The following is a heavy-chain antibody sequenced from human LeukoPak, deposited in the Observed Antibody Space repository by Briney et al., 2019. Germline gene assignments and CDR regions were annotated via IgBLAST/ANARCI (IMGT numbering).Heavy chain of an antibody. CDR1: GFTFSTYT. Sequence: PGGSLRLSCVAFGFTFSTYTMTWVRQAPGKGLEWVSVISASGDITYYADSVKGRFTISRDNCKNTLYLQMNSLRAEDTAVYYCVKSRGRYDNSGWRTFDYWGQGTLVTVSS. D-gene: IGHD3-22*01. V-gene: IGHV3-23*01. CDR3: VKSRGRYDNSGWRTFDY. J-gene: IGHJ4*02. CDR2: ISASGDIT.